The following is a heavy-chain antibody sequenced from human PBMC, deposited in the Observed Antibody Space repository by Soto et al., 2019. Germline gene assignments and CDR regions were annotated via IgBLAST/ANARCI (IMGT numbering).Heavy chain of an antibody. J-gene: IGHJ5*02. V-gene: IGHV1-8*01. D-gene: IGHD4-17*01. CDR3: ARGIKYGAYSRWFDP. CDR2: MNPNSGNT. Sequence: QVQLVQSGAEVKRPGDSVKVSSKAPGYTFTSYDINWVRQATGEGLEYLGWMNPNSGNTAYVQKFQGRVTMTWDTSITTAYMELSSLRSEDTAVYFCARGIKYGAYSRWFDPWGQGTLVTVSS. CDR1: GYTFTSYD.